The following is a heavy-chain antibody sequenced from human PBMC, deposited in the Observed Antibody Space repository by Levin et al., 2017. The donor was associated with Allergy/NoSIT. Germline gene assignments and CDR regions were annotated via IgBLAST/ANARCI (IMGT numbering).Heavy chain of an antibody. D-gene: IGHD2-15*01. V-gene: IGHV3-23*01. CDR1: GFTFSSYA. CDR2: ISGSGGST. Sequence: PGGSLRLSCAASGFTFSSYAMSWVRQAPGKGLEWVSTISGSGGSTYYADSVKGRFTISRDNSKNTRYLQMNSLRAEDTAVYYCAKDRRPKFIVVVVAATGFDYWGQGTLVTVSS. CDR3: AKDRRPKFIVVVVAATGFDY. J-gene: IGHJ4*02.